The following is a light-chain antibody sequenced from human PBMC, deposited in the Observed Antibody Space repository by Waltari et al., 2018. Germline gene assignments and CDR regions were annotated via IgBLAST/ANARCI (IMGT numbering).Light chain of an antibody. V-gene: IGLV1-47*01. CDR1: SANIGKNY. CDR2: RNA. Sequence: QSVLTQTPSASGTPGQRITMSCSGGSANIGKNYVYWYHQLPGRAPKPLLYRNAQRPWGVPDRLSGSESGTSASLAISGLRPDDEGDYYCGAWDDSLSAWLVGGGTKLVVL. J-gene: IGLJ3*02. CDR3: GAWDDSLSAWL.